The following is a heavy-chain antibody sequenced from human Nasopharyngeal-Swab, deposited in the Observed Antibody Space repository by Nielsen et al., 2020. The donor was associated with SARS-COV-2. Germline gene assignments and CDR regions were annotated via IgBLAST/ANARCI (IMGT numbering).Heavy chain of an antibody. D-gene: IGHD3-22*01. CDR2: ISRSDTI. CDR3: AKDYYDSSGYFDY. Sequence: GESLKISCAASGFTFSDYSMSWIRQAPGKGLEWVSYISRSDTIYYGDSVRGRFTISRDNAKNSLYLQMNSLRAEDTALYYCAKDYYDSSGYFDYWGQGTLVTVSS. J-gene: IGHJ4*02. V-gene: IGHV3-11*01. CDR1: GFTFSDYS.